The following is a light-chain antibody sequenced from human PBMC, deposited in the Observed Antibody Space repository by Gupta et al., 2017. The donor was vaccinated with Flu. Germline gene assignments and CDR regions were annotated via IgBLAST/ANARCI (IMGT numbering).Light chain of an antibody. V-gene: IGLV1-47*01. CDR3: AAWDDSLSGLV. CDR2: RSN. CDR1: SSNSGNNY. J-gene: IGLJ2*01. Sequence: QSFLSPPPPASGTPGPMVTIFCSGSSSNSGNNYVFWYQHFPGTAPKLLVSRSNERPSGVPDRFSGSKSGTSASLAISGLRSEDEGDYYCAAWDDSLSGLVFGGGTKLTV.